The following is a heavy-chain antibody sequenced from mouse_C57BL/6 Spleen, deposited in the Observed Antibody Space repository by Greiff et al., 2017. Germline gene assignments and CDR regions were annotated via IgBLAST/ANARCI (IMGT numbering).Heavy chain of an antibody. D-gene: IGHD2-1*01. V-gene: IGHV14-3*01. J-gene: IGHJ1*03. CDR3: ASQYGHSWYCGV. CDR1: GFNIKNSY. CDR2: IDPANGNT. Sequence: EVQLQQSVAERVRPGASVKLSCTACGFNIKNSYMHWVKQRPEQGLEWIGRIDPANGNTKYAPKFQGKATITADTSSNTAYLHLISLTSEYTAIYYCASQYGHSWYCGVWCTGPPASVSS.